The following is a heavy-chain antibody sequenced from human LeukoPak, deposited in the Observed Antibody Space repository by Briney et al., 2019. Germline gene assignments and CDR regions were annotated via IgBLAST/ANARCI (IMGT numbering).Heavy chain of an antibody. J-gene: IGHJ6*03. Sequence: GGSLRLSCAASGFPFSSYGIHWVRQAPGKGLEWVAFIRYDGSNKNYADSVKGRFTISRDNSKNTLYLQMNSLRAEDTAVYYCAKGSKAVLFTRDYYLDVWGKGTTVTISS. D-gene: IGHD6-19*01. CDR1: GFPFSSYG. V-gene: IGHV3-30*02. CDR3: AKGSKAVLFTRDYYLDV. CDR2: IRYDGSNK.